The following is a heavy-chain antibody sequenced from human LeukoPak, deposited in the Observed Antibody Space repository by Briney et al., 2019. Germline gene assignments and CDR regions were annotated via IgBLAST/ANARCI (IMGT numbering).Heavy chain of an antibody. CDR1: GGSISSYY. CDR3: ARGGAITIFGVVIINWFDP. CDR2: IYYSGST. V-gene: IGHV4-59*01. J-gene: IGHJ5*02. D-gene: IGHD3-3*01. Sequence: PSETLSLTCTVSGGSISSYYWSWIRQPPGKGLEWIGYIYYSGSTNYNPSLKSRVTISVDTSKNQFSLKLSSVTAADTAVYYCARGGAITIFGVVIINWFDPWGREPWSPSPQ.